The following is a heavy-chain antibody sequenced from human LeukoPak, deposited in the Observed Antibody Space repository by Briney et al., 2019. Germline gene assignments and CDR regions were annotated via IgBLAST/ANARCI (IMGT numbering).Heavy chain of an antibody. CDR1: GFTFGDYA. CDR3: SRSYCSGGTCYGQYYFDC. J-gene: IGHJ4*02. Sequence: GGSLRLSCTASGFTFGDYAMSWVRQAPGKGLEWVGFIRTKASGGTTEYAASVKGRFTISRDDSESIAYLQMNSLKTEDTAMYYCSRSYCSGGTCYGQYYFDCWGQRTLVTASS. CDR2: IRTKASGGTT. V-gene: IGHV3-49*04. D-gene: IGHD2-15*01.